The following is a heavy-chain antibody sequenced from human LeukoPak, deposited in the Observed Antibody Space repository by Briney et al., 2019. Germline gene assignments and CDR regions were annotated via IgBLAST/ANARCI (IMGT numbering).Heavy chain of an antibody. Sequence: SETLSLTCTVSGGSISSYYWSWIRQPPGKGLEWIGYIYYSGSTNYNPSLKSRVTISVDTSKNQFSLKLSSVTTADTAVYYYARLLESSGYYTSVVAFDIWVQGTMVTVSS. CDR1: GGSISSYY. J-gene: IGHJ3*02. CDR2: IYYSGST. V-gene: IGHV4-59*08. CDR3: ARLLESSGYYTSVVAFDI. D-gene: IGHD3-22*01.